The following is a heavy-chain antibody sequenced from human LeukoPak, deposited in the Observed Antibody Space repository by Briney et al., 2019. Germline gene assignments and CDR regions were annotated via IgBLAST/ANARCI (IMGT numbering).Heavy chain of an antibody. CDR3: AKRHSSSWYF. D-gene: IGHD6-13*01. CDR2: IRSDGSDK. CDR1: GFTFSSYG. J-gene: IGHJ4*02. V-gene: IGHV3-30*02. Sequence: PGGSLRLSCAASGFTFSSYGMNWVRQAPGKGLEWVASIRSDGSDKKYADSVKGQFTISRDNSKSTLNLQMNSLRAEDTAVYYCAKRHSSSWYFWGQGTLVTVSS.